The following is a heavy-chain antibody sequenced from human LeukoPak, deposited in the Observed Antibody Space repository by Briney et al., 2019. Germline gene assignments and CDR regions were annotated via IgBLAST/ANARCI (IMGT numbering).Heavy chain of an antibody. D-gene: IGHD3-10*02. CDR2: ITGSTTWT. V-gene: IGHV3-23*01. Sequence: GGSLRLSCEASGFTFGSFGMTWVRQAPGKGLQWVSGITGSTTWTYYAASVKGRFTISRDNSQNTLHLQMNSLRADDAAVYYCARELVSSGTGYFDLWGRGTLVTVSS. J-gene: IGHJ2*01. CDR1: GFTFGSFG. CDR3: ARELVSSGTGYFDL.